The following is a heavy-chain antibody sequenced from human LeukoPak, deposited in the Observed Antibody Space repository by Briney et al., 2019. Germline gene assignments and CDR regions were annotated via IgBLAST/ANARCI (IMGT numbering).Heavy chain of an antibody. CDR3: ARDEEIAVAGIFDY. Sequence: ASVKVSCKASGYTFTSYGIGWVRQAPGQGLEWMGWISAYNGNTNYAQKLQGRVTMTTDTSTSTAYMELRSLRSDDTAVYYCARDEEIAVAGIFDYWGQGTLVTVSS. D-gene: IGHD6-19*01. V-gene: IGHV1-18*01. CDR2: ISAYNGNT. J-gene: IGHJ4*02. CDR1: GYTFTSYG.